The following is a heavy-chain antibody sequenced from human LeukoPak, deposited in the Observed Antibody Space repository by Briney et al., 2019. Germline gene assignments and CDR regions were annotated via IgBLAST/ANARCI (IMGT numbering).Heavy chain of an antibody. Sequence: SETLSLTCTVSGGSNSSYYWSWIRQPPGKGLAWIGYIYYSGSTNYNPSLKSRVTISVDTSKNQFSLKLSSVTAADTAVYYCARVQVAPYYYGMDVWGQGTTVTVSS. V-gene: IGHV4-59*12. CDR2: IYYSGST. J-gene: IGHJ6*02. CDR1: GGSNSSYY. CDR3: ARVQVAPYYYGMDV. D-gene: IGHD5-12*01.